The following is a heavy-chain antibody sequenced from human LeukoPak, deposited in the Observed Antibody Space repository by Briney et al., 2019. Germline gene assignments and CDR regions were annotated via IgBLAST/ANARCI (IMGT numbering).Heavy chain of an antibody. J-gene: IGHJ4*02. Sequence: GGSLRLSCAASGFTFSSYAMSCVRQAPGKGLEWVSGISGSGAGTYYADSVKGRFTISRDNSKNTLYLQVNSLRAEDTAVYYCAKMGSPVVVISYFDYWGQGTLVTVSS. CDR2: ISGSGAGT. CDR3: AKMGSPVVVISYFDY. D-gene: IGHD3-22*01. V-gene: IGHV3-23*01. CDR1: GFTFSSYA.